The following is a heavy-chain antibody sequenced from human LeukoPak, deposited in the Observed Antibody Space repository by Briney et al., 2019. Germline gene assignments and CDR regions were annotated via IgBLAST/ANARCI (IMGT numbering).Heavy chain of an antibody. CDR1: GFTFSTYS. V-gene: IGHV3-21*01. Sequence: GGSLRLSCAASGFTFSTYSMNWLRLAPGKGLEWVSSISPDSNYKYYVDSVKGRFTISRDNAKSSLYLQMNSLRAEDTAVYYCARAESMIVAYDAFDIWGQGTMVTVSS. CDR2: ISPDSNYK. CDR3: ARAESMIVAYDAFDI. J-gene: IGHJ3*02. D-gene: IGHD3-22*01.